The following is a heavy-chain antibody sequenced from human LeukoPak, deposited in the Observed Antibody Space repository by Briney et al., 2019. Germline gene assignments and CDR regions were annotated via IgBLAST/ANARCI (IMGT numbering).Heavy chain of an antibody. J-gene: IGHJ4*02. CDR1: GYTFTGYY. CDR3: ARERSRDDFWSSYTSSYFDY. CDR2: INPNSDGT. Sequence: ASVKLSCKASGYTFTGYYMHWVRQAPGQGLEWMGWINPNSDGTNYAQKFQGRVTMTRDTSISTAYLELSRRRPDDTAGYYCARERSRDDFWSSYTSSYFDYWGQRTLVTVSS. V-gene: IGHV1-2*02. D-gene: IGHD3-3*01.